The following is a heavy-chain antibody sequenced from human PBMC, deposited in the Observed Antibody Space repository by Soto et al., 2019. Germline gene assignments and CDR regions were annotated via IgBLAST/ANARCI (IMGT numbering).Heavy chain of an antibody. CDR3: ASLPLEYSSSSGDYYYGMDV. D-gene: IGHD6-6*01. V-gene: IGHV5-10-1*01. CDR2: IYPSDSYT. J-gene: IGHJ6*02. Sequence: GESLKISCKGSGYTFTDYWIGWVRQLPGKGLEWMGIIYPSDSYTNYSPSFQGHVTISADKSISTAYLQWSSLKASDTAMYYCASLPLEYSSSSGDYYYGMDVWGQGTTVTVSS. CDR1: GYTFTDYW.